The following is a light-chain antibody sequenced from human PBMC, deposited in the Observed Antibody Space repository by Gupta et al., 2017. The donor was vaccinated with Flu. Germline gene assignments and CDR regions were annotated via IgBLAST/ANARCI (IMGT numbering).Light chain of an antibody. V-gene: IGKV4-1*01. J-gene: IGKJ4*02. CDR3: YEDDTTART. CDR2: CAF. Sequence: DIVMTQSPDSLAVSLGERATINCKSSQSVLYSSNNKNYLAWYQQEPGQPPKLLIYCAFAPESPVRDRFSGSGSGLAFTLSIMRLQAKAMAVYYCYEDDTTARTFGEGTKVEIK. CDR1: QSVLYSSNNKNY.